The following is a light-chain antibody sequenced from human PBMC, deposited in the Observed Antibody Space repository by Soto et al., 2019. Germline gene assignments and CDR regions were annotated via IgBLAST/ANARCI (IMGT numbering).Light chain of an antibody. CDR3: QQDSSWPLT. Sequence: EIVMTQSPATLSVSPGERVTLSCRASQDIRSSLAWYQQKPGQAPRLLIYGASIRATGVPATFSGSGSGTEFTLSISSLQSEHLGVYYCQQDSSWPLTFGGGTKEDIK. CDR1: QDIRSS. CDR2: GAS. V-gene: IGKV3-15*01. J-gene: IGKJ4*01.